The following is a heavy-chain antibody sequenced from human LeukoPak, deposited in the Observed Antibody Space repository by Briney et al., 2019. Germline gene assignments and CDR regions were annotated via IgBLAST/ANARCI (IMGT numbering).Heavy chain of an antibody. J-gene: IGHJ3*02. CDR2: IYYSGST. Sequence: PSETLSLTCAVYGGSFSSYYWSWIRQPPGKGLEWIGYIYYSGSTNYNPSLKSRVTISVDTSKNQFSLKLSSVTAADTAVYYCARDPGPPDAFDIWGQGTMVTVSS. CDR1: GGSFSSYY. CDR3: ARDPGPPDAFDI. V-gene: IGHV4-59*01.